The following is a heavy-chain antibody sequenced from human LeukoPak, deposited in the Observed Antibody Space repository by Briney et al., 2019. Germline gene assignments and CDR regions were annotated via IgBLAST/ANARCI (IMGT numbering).Heavy chain of an antibody. J-gene: IGHJ5*02. CDR3: AKGEGIAAADWFDP. CDR2: ISYDGSNK. Sequence: GGSLRLSCAASGFTFSSYGMHWVRQAPGKGLEWVAVISYDGSNKYYADSVKGRFTISRDNSKNTLYLQMNSLRAEDTAVYYCAKGEGIAAADWFDPWGQGTLVTVSS. CDR1: GFTFSSYG. D-gene: IGHD6-13*01. V-gene: IGHV3-30*18.